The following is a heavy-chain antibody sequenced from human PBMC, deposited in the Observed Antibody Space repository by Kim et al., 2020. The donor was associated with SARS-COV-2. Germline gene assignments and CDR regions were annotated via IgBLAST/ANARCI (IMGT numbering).Heavy chain of an antibody. V-gene: IGHV3-21*01. CDR1: GFTFSSYS. J-gene: IGHJ4*02. CDR3: ARTVLINYDFWSGYYNDSGY. Sequence: GGSLRLSCAASGFTFSSYSMNWVRQAPGKGLEWVSSISSSSSYIYYADSVKGRFTISRDNAKNSLYLQMNSLRAEDTAVYYCARTVLINYDFWSGYYNDSGYWGQRTLVTVSS. CDR2: ISSSSSYI. D-gene: IGHD3-3*01.